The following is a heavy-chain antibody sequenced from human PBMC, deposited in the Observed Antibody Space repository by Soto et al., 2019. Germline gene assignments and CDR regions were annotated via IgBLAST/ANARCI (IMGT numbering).Heavy chain of an antibody. J-gene: IGHJ4*02. Sequence: QLQLQESGSGLVKPSQTLSLTCAVSGGSISSGGSSWSWIRQPPGKGLELIGYIYHSGSTYYNPSLKSRVTISVDRSKNQCSLKLRSVTAADTAVYYCARAIYGGYWPEWGQGTLVTVSS. V-gene: IGHV4-30-2*01. CDR3: ARAIYGGYWPE. CDR2: IYHSGST. CDR1: GGSISSGGSS. D-gene: IGHD3-10*01.